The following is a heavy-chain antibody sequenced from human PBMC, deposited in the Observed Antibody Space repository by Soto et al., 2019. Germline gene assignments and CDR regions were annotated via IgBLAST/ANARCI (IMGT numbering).Heavy chain of an antibody. V-gene: IGHV3-73*01. D-gene: IGHD3-22*01. CDR2: IRSKADSYAT. CDR1: GYTFTGYY. Sequence: ASGYTFTGYYMHWVRQASGKGLEWVGRIRSKADSYATAYAASVKGRFTISRDDSKNTAYLQMNSLETEDTAVYYCTSTYYYDSSGYPVRFDYWGQGTLVTVSS. J-gene: IGHJ4*02. CDR3: TSTYYYDSSGYPVRFDY.